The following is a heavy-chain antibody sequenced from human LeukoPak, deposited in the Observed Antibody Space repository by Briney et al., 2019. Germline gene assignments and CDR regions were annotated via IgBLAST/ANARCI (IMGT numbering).Heavy chain of an antibody. CDR3: AKRRQGEGGDFDY. D-gene: IGHD3-10*01. CDR1: GFSFSSYA. CDR2: TSAGGSST. Sequence: GGSLRLSCAASGFSFSSYAMHWVRQAPGKGLEWVSTTSAGGSSTYYADSVKGRFTISRDNSKNTFYLQMDSLRAEDTAVYYCAKRRQGEGGDFDYWGQGTLVTVSS. V-gene: IGHV3-23*01. J-gene: IGHJ4*02.